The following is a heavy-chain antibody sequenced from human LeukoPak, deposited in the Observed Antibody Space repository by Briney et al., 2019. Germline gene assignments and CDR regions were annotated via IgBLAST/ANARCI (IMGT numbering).Heavy chain of an antibody. J-gene: IGHJ4*02. V-gene: IGHV4-59*01. D-gene: IGHD5-12*01. CDR1: GGSIGSYY. Sequence: SETLSLTCTVSGGSIGSYYWNWIRQPPGKGLEWIGYIYYSGSTNYNPSLKSRVTISLDMSKNQFSLKLRSVTAADTAVYYCARGGYSGAFDYWGQGTLVTVSS. CDR3: ARGGYSGAFDY. CDR2: IYYSGST.